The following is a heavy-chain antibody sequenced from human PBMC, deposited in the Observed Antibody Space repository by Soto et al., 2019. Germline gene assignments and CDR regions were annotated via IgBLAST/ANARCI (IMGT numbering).Heavy chain of an antibody. J-gene: IGHJ4*02. D-gene: IGHD2-15*01. Sequence: ASVKVSCKASGYTFTSYAMHWVRQTPGQRLECLRWINAGNGNTKYSQKFQGRVTITRDTSASTAYMELSSLRSEDTSVYYCARDILFDYWGQGTLVTVSS. CDR3: ARDILFDY. V-gene: IGHV1-3*01. CDR1: GYTFTSYA. CDR2: INAGNGNT.